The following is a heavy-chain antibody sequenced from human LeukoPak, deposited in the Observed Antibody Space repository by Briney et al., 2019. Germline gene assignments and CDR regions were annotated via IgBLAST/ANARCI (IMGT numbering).Heavy chain of an antibody. Sequence: SCKASGGTFSSYAMHWVRQAPGKGLEWVAVISYDGSNKYYADSVKGRFTISRDNSKNTLYLQMNSLRAEDTAVYYCASTPITIFGVVIRYYYYYGMDVWGQGTTVTVSS. CDR2: ISYDGSNK. J-gene: IGHJ6*02. CDR3: ASTPITIFGVVIRYYYYYGMDV. V-gene: IGHV3-30-3*01. CDR1: GGTFSSYA. D-gene: IGHD3-3*01.